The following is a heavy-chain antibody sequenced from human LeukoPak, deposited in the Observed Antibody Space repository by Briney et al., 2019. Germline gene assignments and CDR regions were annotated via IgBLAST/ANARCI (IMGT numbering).Heavy chain of an antibody. Sequence: PSETLSLTCTVSGGSISSYYWSWIRQPPGKGLEWIGYIYYSGSTNYNPSLKSRVTISVDTSKNQFSLKLSSVTAADTAVYYCASYSSVDAFDIWGQGTMVTVSS. D-gene: IGHD6-19*01. J-gene: IGHJ3*02. CDR3: ASYSSVDAFDI. CDR2: IYYSGST. V-gene: IGHV4-59*01. CDR1: GGSISSYY.